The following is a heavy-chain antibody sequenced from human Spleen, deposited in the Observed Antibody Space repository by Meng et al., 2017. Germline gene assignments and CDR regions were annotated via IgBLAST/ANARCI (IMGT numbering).Heavy chain of an antibody. CDR2: IYSGGTT. J-gene: IGHJ4*02. D-gene: IGHD4-17*01. CDR1: GFTVSSNY. Sequence: GESLKISCAASGFTVSSNYMSWVRQAPGKGLEWVSVIYSGGTTYYADSVKGRFTISRDNSKNTVFLQINSLRVEDTAVYYCAREYVDYSPFDYWGQGTLVTVSS. V-gene: IGHV3-66*02. CDR3: AREYVDYSPFDY.